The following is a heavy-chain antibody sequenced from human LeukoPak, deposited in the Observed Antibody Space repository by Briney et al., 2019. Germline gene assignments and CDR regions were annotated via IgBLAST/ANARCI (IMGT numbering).Heavy chain of an antibody. J-gene: IGHJ3*01. V-gene: IGHV4-38-2*02. Sequence: SETLSLTCTVSGFSISNGYYWGWIRQPPGKGLEWIGSMYHSGSTYYNPSLRSRVAISVDTPKNQFSLKLSSVTAADTAVYYCARLNLPAIMGAFDLWGQGTLVTVSS. CDR3: ARLNLPAIMGAFDL. D-gene: IGHD2-2*01. CDR1: GFSISNGYY. CDR2: MYHSGST.